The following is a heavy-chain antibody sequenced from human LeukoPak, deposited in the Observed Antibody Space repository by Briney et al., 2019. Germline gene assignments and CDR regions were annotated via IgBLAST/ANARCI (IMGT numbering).Heavy chain of an antibody. J-gene: IGHJ4*01. Sequence: GGSLRLSCAASGFILSTHAMGWVRQVPGKGLEWVSSITGGDSRTNYADSVQGRFTISRDNSKNTLYLQMNSLRGEDTAGYYCARDPYGGNWAYDYGCHGTLVTVSS. CDR1: GFILSTHA. CDR3: ARDPYGGNWAYDY. D-gene: IGHD4-23*01. V-gene: IGHV3-23*01. CDR2: ITGGDSRT.